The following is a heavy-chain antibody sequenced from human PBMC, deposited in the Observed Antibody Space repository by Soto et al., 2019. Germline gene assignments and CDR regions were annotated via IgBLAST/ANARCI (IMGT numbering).Heavy chain of an antibody. CDR3: AKRRGAGGDFDY. CDR2: VSIGGST. V-gene: IGHV3-23*01. CDR1: GFTFSSYA. D-gene: IGHD2-15*01. Sequence: DVQLLESGGGLVQPEGSLRLSCAASGFTFSSYAMGWVRQGPGKGLEWVAGVSIGGSTHYADSVRGRFTISRDNSKNTLSLQMHSLTPEDTAVYFCAKRRGAGGDFDYWGQGALVTVSS. J-gene: IGHJ4*02.